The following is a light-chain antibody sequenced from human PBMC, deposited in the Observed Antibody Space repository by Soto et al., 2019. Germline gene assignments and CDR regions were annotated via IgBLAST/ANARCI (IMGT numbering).Light chain of an antibody. J-gene: IGLJ1*01. CDR3: AAWDDSLNGLYV. CDR2: SNN. CDR1: ISNIGSNT. V-gene: IGLV1-44*01. Sequence: QSVLTHPPSASGTPGQRVTISCSGSISNIGSNTVNWYQQLPGTAPKLLIYSNNQRPSGVPDRFSGSKSGTSASLAISGLQSEDEADYYCAAWDDSLNGLYVFGTGTKLTVL.